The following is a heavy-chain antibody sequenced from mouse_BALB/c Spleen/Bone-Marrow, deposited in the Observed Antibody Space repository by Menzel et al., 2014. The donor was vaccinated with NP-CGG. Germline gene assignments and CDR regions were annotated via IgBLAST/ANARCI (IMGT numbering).Heavy chain of an antibody. J-gene: IGHJ4*01. CDR3: ARKDGGYYVMDY. CDR2: IWGGGGT. V-gene: IGHV2-6-4*01. CDR1: GFSLSRYN. Sequence: QVTLKECGPGLVAPSQNLSITCTVSGFSLSRYNIHWIRQPPGKGLEWLGMIWGGGGTDHNSALKSRLRISKDNFKSQIFLKINSLQIDDTAMYYCARKDGGYYVMDYWGQGTSVTVSS. D-gene: IGHD2-3*01.